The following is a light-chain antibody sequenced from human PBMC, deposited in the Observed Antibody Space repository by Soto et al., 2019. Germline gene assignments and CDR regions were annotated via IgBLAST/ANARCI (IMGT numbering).Light chain of an antibody. V-gene: IGKV1-17*01. Sequence: DIPLTHSPSSLSASLLDRVSIXSQASQGIRHDLGWYQQKPGKAPKRLIYAASSLQSGVPSRFSGSGSGTEFTLTISSLQPEDFATYYCLQNNSYPVTFGQGTKVDIK. CDR2: AAS. CDR3: LQNNSYPVT. J-gene: IGKJ1*01. CDR1: QGIRHD.